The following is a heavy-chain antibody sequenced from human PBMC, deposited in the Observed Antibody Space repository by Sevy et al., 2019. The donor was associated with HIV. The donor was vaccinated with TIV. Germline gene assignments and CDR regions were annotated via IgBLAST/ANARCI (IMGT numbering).Heavy chain of an antibody. Sequence: GGSLRLSCAASGFTFSSHGMHWVRQAPGKGLEWVAVIWYDGSNKYYADSVKGRFTISRDNSKSTLFLQINSLRAEDTAVYFCVRDKDYSNYLPDYWGQGTLVTVSS. D-gene: IGHD4-4*01. CDR1: GFTFSSHG. J-gene: IGHJ4*02. CDR2: IWYDGSNK. CDR3: VRDKDYSNYLPDY. V-gene: IGHV3-33*01.